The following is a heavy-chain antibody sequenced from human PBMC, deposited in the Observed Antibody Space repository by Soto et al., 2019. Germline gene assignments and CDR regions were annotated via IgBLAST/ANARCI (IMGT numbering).Heavy chain of an antibody. Sequence: EVQLVESGGGLVQPGGSLRLSCEASGFTFRNYDMHWVRQGTGKGLEWVSGISAAGDPDYADSVEGRFTISSENAQNSFFLQMNSLRVGDTAVYYYARTDRDFYGLDVWGQGTTVIVSS. J-gene: IGHJ6*02. CDR3: ARTDRDFYGLDV. V-gene: IGHV3-13*05. CDR1: GFTFRNYD. CDR2: ISAAGDP.